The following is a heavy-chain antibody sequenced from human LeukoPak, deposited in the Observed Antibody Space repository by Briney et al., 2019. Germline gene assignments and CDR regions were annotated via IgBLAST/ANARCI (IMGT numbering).Heavy chain of an antibody. Sequence: KPSETLSLTCTVSGGSVSSGSYYWSWIRQPPGKGLEWIGYIYYSGSTNYNPSLKSRVTISVDTSKNQFSLKLSSVTAADTAVYYCARVSPGEIGSSWYRSLWGGWSGPFDYWGQGTLVTVSS. CDR3: ARVSPGEIGSSWYRSLWGGWSGPFDY. D-gene: IGHD6-13*01. V-gene: IGHV4-61*01. CDR1: GGSVSSGSYY. CDR2: IYYSGST. J-gene: IGHJ4*02.